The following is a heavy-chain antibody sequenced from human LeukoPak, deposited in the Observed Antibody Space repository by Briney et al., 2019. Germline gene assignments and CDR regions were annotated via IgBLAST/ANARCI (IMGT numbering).Heavy chain of an antibody. CDR3: ASSSSGYMGGFDY. V-gene: IGHV1-69*04. CDR2: IIPILGIA. CDR1: GGTFSSYA. D-gene: IGHD3-22*01. J-gene: IGHJ4*02. Sequence: ASVKVSCKASGGTFSSYAISWVRQAPGQGLEWMGRIIPILGIANYAQKFQGRVTITADKSTSTAYMELSSLRSEGTAVYYCASSSSGYMGGFDYWGQGTLVTVSS.